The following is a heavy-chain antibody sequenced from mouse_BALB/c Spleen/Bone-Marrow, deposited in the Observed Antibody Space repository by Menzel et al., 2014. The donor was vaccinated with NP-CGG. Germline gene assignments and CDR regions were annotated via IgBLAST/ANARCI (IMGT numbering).Heavy chain of an antibody. CDR3: TRSYGSSYEYYFDY. CDR1: GYTFTSYW. Sequence: QVHVKQSGAELVRPGASVKLSCKASGYTFTSYWINWVKQRPGQGLEWIGNTYPSDSYTNYNQKFKDKATLTVDKSSSTAYMQLSSPTSGDSAVYYCTRSYGSSYEYYFDYWGQGTTLTVSS. V-gene: IGHV1-69*02. J-gene: IGHJ2*01. D-gene: IGHD1-1*01. CDR2: TYPSDSYT.